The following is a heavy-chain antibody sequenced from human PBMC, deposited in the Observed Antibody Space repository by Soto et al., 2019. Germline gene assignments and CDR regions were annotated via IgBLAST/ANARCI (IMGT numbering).Heavy chain of an antibody. CDR2: VSANGQGI. Sequence: GGSLRLSCAASGFTFSSSAISWVRQAPGKGLEWVSAVSANGQGIYYADSVRGRFTISRDNSKNTVFLHMDSLSAEDTAVYYCAKDRHYPRDYFHYWGQGTLVTISS. V-gene: IGHV3-23*01. D-gene: IGHD3-10*01. J-gene: IGHJ4*02. CDR3: AKDRHYPRDYFHY. CDR1: GFTFSSSA.